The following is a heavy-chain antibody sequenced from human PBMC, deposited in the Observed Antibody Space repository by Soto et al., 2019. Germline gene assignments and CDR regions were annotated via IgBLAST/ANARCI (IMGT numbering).Heavy chain of an antibody. V-gene: IGHV2-5*02. CDR3: SHLVLRPFFGLVTTNAIYFDF. Sequence: QITLNESGPTVVRPTETLTLTCRFSGFSLTTSGVGVGWIRQFPGKAPEWLALIYWDADKRYSASLKSRLTITKDTSKNQVVLTVSDLDPTETDTYYGSHLVLRPFFGLVTTNAIYFDFWGQGTPVAVSS. CDR2: IYWDADK. J-gene: IGHJ4*02. CDR1: GFSLTTSGVG. D-gene: IGHD3-3*01.